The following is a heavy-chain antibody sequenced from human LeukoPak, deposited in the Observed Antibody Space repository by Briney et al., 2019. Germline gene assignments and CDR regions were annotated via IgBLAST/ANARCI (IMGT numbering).Heavy chain of an antibody. Sequence: GGSLRLSCAASGFTFDEYAMHWVRQAPGKGLEWVSGISWNSGSIGHADSVKGRFTISRDNAKNSLYLQMNSLRAEDTALYYCAKDQSSYDFWSGYYSGYYYYGMDVWGQGTTVTVSS. V-gene: IGHV3-9*01. D-gene: IGHD3-3*01. CDR1: GFTFDEYA. CDR3: AKDQSSYDFWSGYYSGYYYYGMDV. CDR2: ISWNSGSI. J-gene: IGHJ6*02.